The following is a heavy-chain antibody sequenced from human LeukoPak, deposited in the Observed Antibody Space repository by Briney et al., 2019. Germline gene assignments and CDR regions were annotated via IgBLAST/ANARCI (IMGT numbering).Heavy chain of an antibody. V-gene: IGHV1-18*01. CDR3: ARGSPDYGDYGDYYYYYMDV. Sequence: GASVKVSCKASGYTFTSYGISWVRQAPGQGLEWMGWISAYNGNTNYAQKLPGRVTMTTDTSTSTAYMELRSLRSDVTAVYYCARGSPDYGDYGDYYYYYMDVWGNGTTVTISS. CDR1: GYTFTSYG. CDR2: ISAYNGNT. D-gene: IGHD4-17*01. J-gene: IGHJ6*03.